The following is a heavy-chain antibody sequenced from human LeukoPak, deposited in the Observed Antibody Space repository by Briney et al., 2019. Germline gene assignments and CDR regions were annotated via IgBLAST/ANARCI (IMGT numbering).Heavy chain of an antibody. D-gene: IGHD4-17*01. Sequence: EGSLRLSCAASGFTFSSYGMHWVRQAPGKGLEWVAVIWYDGSNKYYADSVKGRFTISRDNSKNTLYLQMNSLRAEDTAVYYCARDQTVTHFFDYWGQGTLVTVSS. CDR3: ARDQTVTHFFDY. V-gene: IGHV3-33*01. J-gene: IGHJ4*02. CDR1: GFTFSSYG. CDR2: IWYDGSNK.